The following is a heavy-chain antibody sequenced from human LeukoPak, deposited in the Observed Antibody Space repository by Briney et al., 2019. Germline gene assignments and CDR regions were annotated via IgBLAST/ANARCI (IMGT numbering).Heavy chain of an antibody. CDR3: AKGSSISCYSWVDY. D-gene: IGHD2-2*02. V-gene: IGHV3-23*01. J-gene: IGHJ4*02. Sequence: PGGSLRLSCAASGFTFSSYAMSWVRQAPGKGLEWVSVISGSGNSTYYADSVKGRFTISRDNSKNTLYLQMNSLRAEDTAVYYCAKGSSISCYSWVDYWGQGTLVTVSS. CDR2: ISGSGNST. CDR1: GFTFSSYA.